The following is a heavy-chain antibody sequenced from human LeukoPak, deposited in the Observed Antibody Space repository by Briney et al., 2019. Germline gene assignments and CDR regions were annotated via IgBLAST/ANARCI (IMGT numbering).Heavy chain of an antibody. J-gene: IGHJ4*02. V-gene: IGHV4-4*07. Sequence: SETLSLTCSVSGVSISDYFWTWFRQPAGKGLEWIGRIYISGSTDYNPSLRSRAIMSVDTSRNQLSLKLTSLTAADTAIYHCAKKDGDFWGQGTLVSVSS. CDR1: GVSISDYF. CDR2: IYISGST. CDR3: AKKDGDF.